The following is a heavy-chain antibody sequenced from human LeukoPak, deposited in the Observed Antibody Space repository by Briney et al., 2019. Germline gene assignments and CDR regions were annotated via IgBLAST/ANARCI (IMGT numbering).Heavy chain of an antibody. CDR2: IYTSGST. CDR3: ARDPAGSSSWDLSS. Sequence: SETLSLTCTVSGGSLSSYYWSWIRQPAGKGLEWIGRIYTSGSTNYNPSLKSRVTMSVDTSKNQFSLKLSSVTAADTAVYYCARDPAGSSSWDLSSWGQGTLVTVSS. J-gene: IGHJ5*02. D-gene: IGHD6-13*01. V-gene: IGHV4-4*07. CDR1: GGSLSSYY.